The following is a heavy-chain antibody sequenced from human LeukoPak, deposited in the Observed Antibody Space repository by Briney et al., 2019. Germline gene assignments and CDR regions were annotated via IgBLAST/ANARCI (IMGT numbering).Heavy chain of an antibody. Sequence: KTGGSLRLSCAGSGFTFNDAWMSWVRQAPGKGLECVGRIKRNTDGGTTDYATPVEGRFTISRDDSKNTLYLEMNSLKTEDTAMYYCTRDRQGSGPDVSYFDYWGQGALVTVSS. CDR1: GFTFNDAW. D-gene: IGHD3-10*01. CDR2: IKRNTDGGTT. CDR3: TRDRQGSGPDVSYFDY. V-gene: IGHV3-15*01. J-gene: IGHJ4*02.